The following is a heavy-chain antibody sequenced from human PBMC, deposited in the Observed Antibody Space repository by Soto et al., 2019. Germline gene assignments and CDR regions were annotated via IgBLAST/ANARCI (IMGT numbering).Heavy chain of an antibody. CDR3: ARSFGRDVSGTNYFDR. V-gene: IGHV2-5*02. J-gene: IGHJ5*02. Sequence: QITLKESGPTLVKPTQTLTLTCTVSGFSLNTRLVGVGWIRQPPGKALEWLALIYWDAIERYSPSLKNRLTITKDPSKNLVVLTMTDMDPMDTATYYGARSFGRDVSGTNYFDRWGQGTLVTVSS. CDR2: IYWDAIE. D-gene: IGHD3-10*01. CDR1: GFSLNTRLVG.